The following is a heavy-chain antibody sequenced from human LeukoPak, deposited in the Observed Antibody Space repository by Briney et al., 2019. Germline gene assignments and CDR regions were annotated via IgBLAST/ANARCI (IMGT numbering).Heavy chain of an antibody. CDR2: IYYSGST. J-gene: IGHJ6*02. D-gene: IGHD4-17*01. V-gene: IGHV4-61*01. Sequence: SQTLSLTCTVSGGSISSGSYYWSWIRQPPGKGLEWIGYIYYSGSTNYNPSLKSRVTISVDTSKNQFSLKLSSVTAADTAVYYCARVHGLYYYGMDVWGQGTTVTVSS. CDR1: GGSISSGSYY. CDR3: ARVHGLYYYGMDV.